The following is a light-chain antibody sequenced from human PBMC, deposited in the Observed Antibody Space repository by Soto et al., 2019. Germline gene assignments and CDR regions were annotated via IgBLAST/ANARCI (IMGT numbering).Light chain of an antibody. CDR2: GAS. V-gene: IGKV3-20*01. CDR3: QHYGPSPGYT. CDR1: ESVTSSY. J-gene: IGKJ2*01. Sequence: EIVLTQSPGTLSLSPGERATLSCRASESVTSSYLAWYQHKPGQAPRLLIYGASGRATGIPDRFTGSGSGTDFTLTITRLEPEDFAVYYCQHYGPSPGYTFGHGTQLESK.